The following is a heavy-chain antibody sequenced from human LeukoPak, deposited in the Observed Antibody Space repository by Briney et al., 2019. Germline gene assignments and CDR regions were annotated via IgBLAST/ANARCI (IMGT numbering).Heavy chain of an antibody. V-gene: IGHV1-2*02. CDR2: IDPYRGDS. J-gene: IGHJ4*02. Sequence: ASVKVSCKASGYLFTDYYVHWVRQAPGQGLEWLGWIDPYRGDSYYAQKFQGRVTMTSDTSITTAYMHLSGLRSDDTAIYYCARGDLVVVTDPPEYYFDYWGQGALVTVSS. CDR1: GYLFTDYY. CDR3: ARGDLVVVTDPPEYYFDY. D-gene: IGHD2-15*01.